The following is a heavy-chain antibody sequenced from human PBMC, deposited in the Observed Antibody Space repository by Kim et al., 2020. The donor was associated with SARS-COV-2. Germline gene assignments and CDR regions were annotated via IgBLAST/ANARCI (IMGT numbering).Heavy chain of an antibody. D-gene: IGHD3-3*01. CDR2: INGDGSTT. J-gene: IGHJ4*02. CDR1: GFTFSTYT. V-gene: IGHV3-64D*06. CDR3: ARSANFRIDY. Sequence: VGSLRLSCSASGFTFSTYTLHWVRQAPGKGLESVSGINGDGSTTYYADSVKTRFTISRDNAKNTLYLQMSSLRLEDTAVYSCARSANFRIDYWGQGNLVTVSS.